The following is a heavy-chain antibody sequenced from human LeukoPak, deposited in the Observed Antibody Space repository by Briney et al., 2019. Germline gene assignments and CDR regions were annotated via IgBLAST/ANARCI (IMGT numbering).Heavy chain of an antibody. CDR1: GVSVSSGNYY. CDR3: ARPGYCTNDVCFWFDP. Sequence: SETLSLTCTVSGVSVSSGNYYWSWIRQPPGKGLEWIGNFHYGGSTYYNPSLKSRVTVSVDTSKNQFSLRLSSVTAADTAVYYCARPGYCTNDVCFWFDPWGQGTLVTVSS. V-gene: IGHV4-39*01. D-gene: IGHD2-8*01. CDR2: FHYGGST. J-gene: IGHJ5*02.